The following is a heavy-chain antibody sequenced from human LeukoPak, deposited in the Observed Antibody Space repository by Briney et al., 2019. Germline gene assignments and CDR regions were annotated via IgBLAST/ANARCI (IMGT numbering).Heavy chain of an antibody. V-gene: IGHV3-33*06. CDR2: IWYDGSNK. CDR1: GFTFNRYA. D-gene: IGHD3-22*01. J-gene: IGHJ4*02. CDR3: AKDERGYYDSSGFFGAIDY. Sequence: PGRSLRLSCAASGFTFNRYAMHWVRQAPGKGLEWVAVIWYDGSNKYYADSVKGRFTVSRDNSKNTLYLQMNSLRAEDTAVYYCAKDERGYYDSSGFFGAIDYWGQGSLVSVSS.